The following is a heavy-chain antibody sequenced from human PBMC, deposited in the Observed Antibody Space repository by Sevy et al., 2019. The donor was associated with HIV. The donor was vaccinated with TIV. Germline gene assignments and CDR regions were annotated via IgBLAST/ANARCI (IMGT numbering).Heavy chain of an antibody. CDR3: ARVPLYSDSHINDY. D-gene: IGHD3-22*01. CDR2: ISGTDNTI. V-gene: IGHV3-48*04. J-gene: IGHJ4*02. Sequence: GRSLRLSCAASGFTFSPYSMNWIRQAPGKGLEWLSYISGTDNTIYYAGSVKGRFTISRDNAKNSLYLQMNSLRAEDTAVYYCARVPLYSDSHINDYWGQGTLVTVSS. CDR1: GFTFSPYS.